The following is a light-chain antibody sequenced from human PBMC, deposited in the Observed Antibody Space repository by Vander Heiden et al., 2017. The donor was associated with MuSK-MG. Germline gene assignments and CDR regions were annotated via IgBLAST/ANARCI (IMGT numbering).Light chain of an antibody. V-gene: IGKV1-33*01. CDR2: DAS. J-gene: IGKJ2*01. CDR3: QQYDNLPYT. Sequence: DIQMTQSPSSLSASVGDRVTITCQASQDISNYLNWYQQKPGKAPKLLIYDASNLETGVPSRFSGSGSGTDFTFTISSLQLEDIATYYCQQYDNLPYTFGQGTKLEIK. CDR1: QDISNY.